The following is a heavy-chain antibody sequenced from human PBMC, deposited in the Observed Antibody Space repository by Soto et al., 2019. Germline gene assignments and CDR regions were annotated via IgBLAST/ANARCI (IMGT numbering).Heavy chain of an antibody. D-gene: IGHD3-3*01. CDR2: MYYSGST. CDR3: ARTRDFWSGNDAFDI. V-gene: IGHV4-61*01. Sequence: QVQLQESGPGLVKPSETLSLTGTVSGGSVSSGSYYWSWIRQPPGEGLEWIGYMYYSGSTNYNPSLMSRVTISLDTSKNQFSLKLSSVTAADTAVYFCARTRDFWSGNDAFDIWGQGTMVTVSS. CDR1: GGSVSSGSYY. J-gene: IGHJ3*02.